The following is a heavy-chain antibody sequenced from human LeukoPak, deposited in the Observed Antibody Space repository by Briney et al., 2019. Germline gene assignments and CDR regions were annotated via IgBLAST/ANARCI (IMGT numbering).Heavy chain of an antibody. CDR2: IYHSGNT. Sequence: SETLSLTCTVSGYSISSGFYWGWIRQPPGKGLEWIETIYHSGNTYYNPSLKSRVTISVDASKNQFSLKLNSVTAADTAVYYCARGRDGYNYFTDYWGQGTLVTVSS. CDR1: GYSISSGFY. D-gene: IGHD5-24*01. V-gene: IGHV4-38-2*02. CDR3: ARGRDGYNYFTDY. J-gene: IGHJ4*02.